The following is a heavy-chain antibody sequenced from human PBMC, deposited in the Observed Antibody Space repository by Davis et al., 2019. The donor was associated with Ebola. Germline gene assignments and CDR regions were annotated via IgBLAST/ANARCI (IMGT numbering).Heavy chain of an antibody. V-gene: IGHV4-59*08. CDR3: ARLGGIAAAGGLRPNWFDP. CDR2: IYYSGST. D-gene: IGHD6-13*01. Sequence: MPSETLSLTCTVSGGSISSYYWSWIRQPPGKGLEWIGYIYYSGSTNYNPSLKSRVTISVDTSKNQFSLKLSSVTAADTAVYYCARLGGIAAAGGLRPNWFDPWGQGTLVTVSS. J-gene: IGHJ5*02. CDR1: GGSISSYY.